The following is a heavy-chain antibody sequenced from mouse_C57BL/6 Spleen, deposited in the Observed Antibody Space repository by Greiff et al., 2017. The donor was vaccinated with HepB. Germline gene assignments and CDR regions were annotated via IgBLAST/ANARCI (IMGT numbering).Heavy chain of an antibody. CDR3: ARPFYYGSSYDMDY. Sequence: EVQLVESGGDLVKPGGSLKLSCAASGFTFSSYGMSWVRQTPDKRLEWVATISSGGSYTYYPDSVKGRFTISRDNAKNTLYLQMSSLKSEETAMYYCARPFYYGSSYDMDYWGQGTTLTVSS. J-gene: IGHJ2*01. CDR2: ISSGGSYT. V-gene: IGHV5-6*01. D-gene: IGHD1-1*01. CDR1: GFTFSSYG.